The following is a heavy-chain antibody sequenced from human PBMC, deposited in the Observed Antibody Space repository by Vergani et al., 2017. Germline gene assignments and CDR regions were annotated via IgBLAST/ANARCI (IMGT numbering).Heavy chain of an antibody. CDR2: IKQDGREK. Sequence: EVQLLESGGGLVQPGGSLRLSCAASGFTFSSYWMSWVRQAPGKGLEWVANIKQDGREKYYVDSVKGRFTISRDNAKNSLYLQMNSLRAEDTAVYYCARGRGWGEYYYDSSGYINWGQGTLVTVSS. CDR1: GFTFSSYW. D-gene: IGHD3-22*01. J-gene: IGHJ4*02. V-gene: IGHV3-7*03. CDR3: ARGRGWGEYYYDSSGYIN.